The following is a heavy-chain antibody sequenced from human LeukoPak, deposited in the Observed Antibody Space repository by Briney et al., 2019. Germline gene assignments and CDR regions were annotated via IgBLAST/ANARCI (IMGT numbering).Heavy chain of an antibody. J-gene: IGHJ4*02. CDR2: ISSSGSTI. CDR1: GFTFSDYY. CDR3: ARGVVVVAATPPYFDY. Sequence: GGSLRLSCAASGFTFSDYYMSWIRQPQGRGLEWVSYISSSGSTIYYADSVKGRFTISRDNAKNSLYLQMNSLRAEDTAVYYCARGVVVVAATPPYFDYWGQGTLVTVSS. D-gene: IGHD2-15*01. V-gene: IGHV3-11*01.